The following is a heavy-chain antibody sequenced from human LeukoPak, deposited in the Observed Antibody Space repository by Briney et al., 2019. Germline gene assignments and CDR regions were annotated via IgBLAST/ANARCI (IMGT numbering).Heavy chain of an antibody. D-gene: IGHD1-14*01. Sequence: GGSLRLSCAASGFTFSSYEMHWVRQATGKGLEWVSAIGTAGDTYYPGSVKGRFTISRENAKNSLYLQMNSLRAGDTAVYYCARVAGDGAFDIWGQGTMVTVSS. CDR3: ARVAGDGAFDI. V-gene: IGHV3-13*01. J-gene: IGHJ3*02. CDR1: GFTFSSYE. CDR2: IGTAGDT.